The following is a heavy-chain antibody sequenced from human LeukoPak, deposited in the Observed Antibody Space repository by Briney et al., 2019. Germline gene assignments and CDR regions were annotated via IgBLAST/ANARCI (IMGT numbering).Heavy chain of an antibody. CDR1: GFTFSSYG. V-gene: IGHV3-30*02. CDR2: IRYDGSNK. J-gene: IGHJ4*02. Sequence: GGSLRLSCAASGFTFSSYGMHWVRQAPGKGLEWVAFIRYDGSNKYYADSVKGRFTISRDNSKNTLYLQMNSLRAEDTAVYYCAKDSYCSSTSCYTGVVGYWGQGTLVTVSS. CDR3: AKDSYCSSTSCYTGVVGY. D-gene: IGHD2-2*02.